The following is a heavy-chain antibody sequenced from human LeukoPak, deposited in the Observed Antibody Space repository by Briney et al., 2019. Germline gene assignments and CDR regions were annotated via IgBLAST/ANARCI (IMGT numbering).Heavy chain of an antibody. Sequence: WASVKVSCKASGGTFSSYAISWVRQAPGQGLEWMGRTIPILGIANYAQKFQGRVTITADKSTSTAYMELSSLRSEDTAVYYCARDRTFTWQEFDYWGQGTLVTVSS. V-gene: IGHV1-69*04. CDR1: GGTFSSYA. J-gene: IGHJ4*02. CDR2: TIPILGIA. CDR3: ARDRTFTWQEFDY. D-gene: IGHD2/OR15-2a*01.